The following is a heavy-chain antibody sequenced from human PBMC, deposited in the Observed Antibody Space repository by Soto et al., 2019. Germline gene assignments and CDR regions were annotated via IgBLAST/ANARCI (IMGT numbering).Heavy chain of an antibody. CDR3: AKGLLNGRWYAAD. D-gene: IGHD6-13*01. V-gene: IGHV3-23*01. Sequence: EVHLLESGGVLVQPGESLRLSCETSGFTFSNCVMTWLRQPPGKRLELVSVITTNGHTDYADSVKGRFTISRDNSKNTVYLQMNSLRAEDTAVYYCAKGLLNGRWYAADWGQGTLVTVSS. CDR1: GFTFSNCV. CDR2: ITTNGHT. J-gene: IGHJ4*02.